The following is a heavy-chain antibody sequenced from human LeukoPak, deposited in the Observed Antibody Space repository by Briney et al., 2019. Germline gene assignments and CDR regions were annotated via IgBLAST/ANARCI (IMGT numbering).Heavy chain of an antibody. CDR1: GYTFTGYF. CDR2: INPNSGGT. V-gene: IGHV1-2*02. CDR3: ARAPEREYSGYAADY. Sequence: GASVKVSCKSSGYTFTGYFVHWVRQAPGQGLEWMGWINPNSGGTNYAQKFQGRVTMTRDTSISIAYMELSRLRSDDTAVYYCARAPEREYSGYAADYWGQGTLVTVSS. D-gene: IGHD5-12*01. J-gene: IGHJ4*02.